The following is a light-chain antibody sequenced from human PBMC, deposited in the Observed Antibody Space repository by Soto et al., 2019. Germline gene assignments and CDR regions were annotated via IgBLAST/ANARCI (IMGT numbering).Light chain of an antibody. CDR2: EVS. Sequence: QSALTQPASVSGSPGQSITISCTGTSSDVGGYNYVSWYQQHPGKAPKLMIYEVSNRPSGVSNRFSGSKSGNTASLTISGLQAEDAADYQCRDYTGRRTPCVFATATKVTV. CDR3: RDYTGRRTPCV. V-gene: IGLV2-14*01. CDR1: SSDVGGYNY. J-gene: IGLJ1*01.